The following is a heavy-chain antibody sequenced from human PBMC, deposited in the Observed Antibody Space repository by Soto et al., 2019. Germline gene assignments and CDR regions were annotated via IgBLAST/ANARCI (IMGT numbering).Heavy chain of an antibody. CDR1: GYPFTSYY. D-gene: IGHD2-8*01. V-gene: IGHV1-2*04. CDR3: ARSDLPSNGDYYYYYGMDV. Sequence: ASVKVSCKASGYPFTSYYVHWVRQAPGQGLEWMGWINPNSGGTNYAQKFQGWVTMTRDTSISTAYMELSRLRSDDTAVYYCARSDLPSNGDYYYYYGMDVWGQGTTVTVSS. CDR2: INPNSGGT. J-gene: IGHJ6*02.